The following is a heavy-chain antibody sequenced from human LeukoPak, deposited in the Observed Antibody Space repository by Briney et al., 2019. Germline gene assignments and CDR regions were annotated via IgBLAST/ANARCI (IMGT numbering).Heavy chain of an antibody. CDR1: GGTFSSYA. CDR2: IIPIFGTA. D-gene: IGHD5-24*01. V-gene: IGHV1-69*13. Sequence: SVKVSCKASGGTFSSYAISWVRQAPGQGLEWMGGIIPIFGTASYAQKFQGRVTITADESTSTAYMELSSLRSEDTAVYYCARELEDGYSKGYFDYWGQGTLVTVSS. CDR3: ARELEDGYSKGYFDY. J-gene: IGHJ4*02.